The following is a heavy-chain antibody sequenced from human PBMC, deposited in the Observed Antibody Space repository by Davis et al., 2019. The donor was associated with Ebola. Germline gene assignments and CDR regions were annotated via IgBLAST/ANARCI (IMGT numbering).Heavy chain of an antibody. CDR3: AKETFLWFGESSGYYFDY. D-gene: IGHD3-10*01. J-gene: IGHJ4*02. CDR2: IRSKANSYAT. Sequence: GESLKISCAASGFTFSGSAMHWVRQASGKGLEWVGRIRSKANSYATAYAASVKGRFTISRDNSKNTLYLQMNSLRAEDTAVYYCAKETFLWFGESSGYYFDYWGQGTLVTVSS. V-gene: IGHV3-73*01. CDR1: GFTFSGSA.